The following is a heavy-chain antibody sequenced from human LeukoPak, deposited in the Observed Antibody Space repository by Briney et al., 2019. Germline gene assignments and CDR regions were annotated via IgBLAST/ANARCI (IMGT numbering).Heavy chain of an antibody. CDR3: ARDLHWGYAYFDY. Sequence: GASVKVSCKASGYTFTGYYMHWVRQAPGQGLEWMGWINPNSGGTNYAQKFQGRVTMTRDTSISTAYMELSRLRSDDTAVYYCARDLHWGYAYFDYWGQGTPVTVSS. D-gene: IGHD3-16*01. J-gene: IGHJ4*02. CDR2: INPNSGGT. V-gene: IGHV1-2*02. CDR1: GYTFTGYY.